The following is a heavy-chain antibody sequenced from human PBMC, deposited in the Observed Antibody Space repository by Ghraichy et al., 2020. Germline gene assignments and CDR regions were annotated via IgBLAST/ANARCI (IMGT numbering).Heavy chain of an antibody. CDR2: ISGSGGST. V-gene: IGHV3-23*01. CDR1: GFTFSSYA. CDR3: AKVVTASNHNYYYYGMDV. D-gene: IGHD4-23*01. J-gene: IGHJ6*02. Sequence: GGSLRLSCAASGFTFSSYAMSWVRQAPGKGLEWVSAISGSGGSTYYADSVKGRFTISRDNSKNTLYLQMNSLRAEDTAVYYCAKVVTASNHNYYYYGMDVWGQGTTVTVSS.